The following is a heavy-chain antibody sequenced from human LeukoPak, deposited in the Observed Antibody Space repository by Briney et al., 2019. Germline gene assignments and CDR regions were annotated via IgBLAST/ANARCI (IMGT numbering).Heavy chain of an antibody. CDR1: GFTFSSYA. V-gene: IGHV3-23*01. CDR2: ISGSGGST. CDR3: AKLVLCSGGSCGGIFDY. J-gene: IGHJ4*02. Sequence: PGGSLRLSCAASGFTFSSYAMSWVRQAPGKGLEWVSAISGSGGSTYYADSVKGRFTISRDNSKNTLYLQMNSLRAEDTAVYYCAKLVLCSGGSCGGIFDYWGQGTLVTVSS. D-gene: IGHD2-15*01.